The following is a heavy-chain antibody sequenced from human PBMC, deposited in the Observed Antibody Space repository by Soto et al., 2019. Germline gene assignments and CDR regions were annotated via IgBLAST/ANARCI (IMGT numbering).Heavy chain of an antibody. D-gene: IGHD6-19*01. Sequence: EVQLLESGGGLVQPGGSLRLSCAASGFTFSSYAMSWVRQAPGKGLEWVSGISGSGDSTYYADSVKGRFTISRDNSXNXXYLPMKSLRAEERAVYYCAKRVPGIAVAGTGYFQHWGQGTLVTASS. CDR1: GFTFSSYA. CDR3: AKRVPGIAVAGTGYFQH. J-gene: IGHJ1*01. CDR2: ISGSGDST. V-gene: IGHV3-23*01.